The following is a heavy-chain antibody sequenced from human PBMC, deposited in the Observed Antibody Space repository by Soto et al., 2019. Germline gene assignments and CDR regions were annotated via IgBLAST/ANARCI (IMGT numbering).Heavy chain of an antibody. CDR2: NYYSGST. D-gene: IGHD4-17*01. J-gene: IGHJ3*02. CDR3: ARDRGCDYTSDAFDI. Sequence: ASETLSLTCAGYGGSFRGYYWRRFRQPPGKGLEWIGYNYYSGSTNYNPSLKSRVTISVDTSKNQFSLKLSSVTAADTALYYCARDRGCDYTSDAFDIWGPGTMVTVSS. V-gene: IGHV4-59*01. CDR1: GGSFRGYY.